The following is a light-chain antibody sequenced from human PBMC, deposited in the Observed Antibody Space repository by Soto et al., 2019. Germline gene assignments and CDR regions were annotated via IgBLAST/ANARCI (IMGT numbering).Light chain of an antibody. Sequence: QSVLTQPASVSGSPGQSITISCTGTSSDVGGYNYVSWYQQHPGKAPKLMIYDVSNRPSGVSNRFSGSKSGNTASLTISGLQDEDEADYYCSSYTSSSTLPVFGGGTKLTVL. CDR1: SSDVGGYNY. V-gene: IGLV2-14*01. CDR2: DVS. J-gene: IGLJ2*01. CDR3: SSYTSSSTLPV.